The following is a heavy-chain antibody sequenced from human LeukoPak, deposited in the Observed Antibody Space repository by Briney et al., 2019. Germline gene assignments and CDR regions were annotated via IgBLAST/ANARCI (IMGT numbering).Heavy chain of an antibody. Sequence: ASVKVSCKVSGYTLTELSMHWVRQAPGKGLEWMGGFDPEDGETIYAQKFQGRVTMTEDTSTDTAYMELSSLRSEDTAVYYCARGWGYYDSSGYFIGYFQHWGQGTLVTVSS. V-gene: IGHV1-24*01. J-gene: IGHJ1*01. D-gene: IGHD3-22*01. CDR3: ARGWGYYDSSGYFIGYFQH. CDR1: GYTLTELS. CDR2: FDPEDGET.